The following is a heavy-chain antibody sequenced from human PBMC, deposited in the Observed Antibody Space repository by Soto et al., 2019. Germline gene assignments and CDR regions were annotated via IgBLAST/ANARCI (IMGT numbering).Heavy chain of an antibody. CDR2: IWYDGSNK. CDR3: ARDWAISGPNYYYYGMDV. D-gene: IGHD3-3*01. CDR1: GFTFSSYG. V-gene: IGHV3-33*01. Sequence: GGSLRLSCAASGFTFSSYGMHWVRQAPGKGLEWVAVIWYDGSNKYYADSVKGRFTISRVNSKNTLYLQMNSLRAEDTAVYYCARDWAISGPNYYYYGMDVWGQGTTVTVSS. J-gene: IGHJ6*02.